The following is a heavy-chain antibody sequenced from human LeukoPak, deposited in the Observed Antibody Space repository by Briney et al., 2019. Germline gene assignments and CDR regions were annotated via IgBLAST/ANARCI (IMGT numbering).Heavy chain of an antibody. CDR3: ARTRGNAFDI. D-gene: IGHD3-16*01. Sequence: GGSLRLSCAASGFTFSSYWMSWVRQAPGKGLEWVANIKQDGSEKYYVDSVKGRFTISRDNAKNTLYLQMNSLRLEDTATYYCARTRGNAFDIWGQGTMVTVSS. CDR2: IKQDGSEK. J-gene: IGHJ3*02. V-gene: IGHV3-7*01. CDR1: GFTFSSYW.